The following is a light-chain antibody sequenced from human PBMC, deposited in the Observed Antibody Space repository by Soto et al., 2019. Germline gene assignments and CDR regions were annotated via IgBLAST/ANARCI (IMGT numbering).Light chain of an antibody. CDR2: GAS. V-gene: IGKV3-15*01. J-gene: IGKJ1*01. Sequence: ETMMTQSAATLSVSPGERATLSCRTSQSVSSNLAWYQQKPGQAPRLLIYGASTRVTGIPARFSGSGSGTEFTLTISSLQSEDFAVYYCQQYKNWPRTFGQGTKVEIK. CDR3: QQYKNWPRT. CDR1: QSVSSN.